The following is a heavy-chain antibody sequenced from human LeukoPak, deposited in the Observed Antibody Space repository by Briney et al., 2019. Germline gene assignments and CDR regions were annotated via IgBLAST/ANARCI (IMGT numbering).Heavy chain of an antibody. V-gene: IGHV1-24*01. CDR3: ARISDLGSSRPLDY. CDR1: GYTLTELS. D-gene: IGHD6-13*01. J-gene: IGHJ4*02. Sequence: GASVKVSCKVSGYTLTELSMHWVRQAPGKGLEWMGGFDPEDGETIYAQKFQGRVTMTGDRSTDTAYMELSSLRSEDTAVYYCARISDLGSSRPLDYWGQGTLVTVSS. CDR2: FDPEDGET.